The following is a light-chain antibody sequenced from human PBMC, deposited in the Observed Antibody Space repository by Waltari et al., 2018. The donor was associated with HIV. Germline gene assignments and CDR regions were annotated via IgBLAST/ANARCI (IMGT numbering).Light chain of an antibody. J-gene: IGLJ2*01. CDR2: DNN. Sequence: QSVLTQPPSASGTPGQRVTISCSGRRSNIGSNPVSWYQQLPGAAPKLLICDNNQRPSGVPDRFSGSKSGTSASLAISGLQSEDEGDYYCAAWDDSLNGLFGGGTKLTV. CDR3: AAWDDSLNGL. V-gene: IGLV1-44*01. CDR1: RSNIGSNP.